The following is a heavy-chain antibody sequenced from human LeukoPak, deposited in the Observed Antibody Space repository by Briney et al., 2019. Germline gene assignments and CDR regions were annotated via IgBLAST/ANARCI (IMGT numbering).Heavy chain of an antibody. CDR3: ASDSRGSGCSSGWYFGQNWYFDL. Sequence: SVKVSCKASGGTFSSYAISWVRQAPGQGLEWMGGIIPIFGTANYAQKFQGRVTVTADESTSTAYMELSSLRSEDTAVYYCASDSRGSGCSSGWYFGQNWYFDLWGRGTLVTVSS. CDR1: GGTFSSYA. J-gene: IGHJ2*01. V-gene: IGHV1-69*13. CDR2: IIPIFGTA. D-gene: IGHD6-19*01.